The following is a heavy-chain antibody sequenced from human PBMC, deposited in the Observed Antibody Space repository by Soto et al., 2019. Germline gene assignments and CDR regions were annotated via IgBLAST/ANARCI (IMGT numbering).Heavy chain of an antibody. J-gene: IGHJ3*02. V-gene: IGHV1-69*02. Sequence: QVQLVQSGAEVKKPGSSVKVSCKASGGTFSTYTIIWVRQAPGQGLEWMGRILPMLDITNSAQRFQGRVTITADKSTSTAYLELSSLRSEDTAEYYCTLGSWSAETFDIWGRGTMVTVSS. CDR3: TLGSWSAETFDI. D-gene: IGHD6-13*01. CDR2: ILPMLDIT. CDR1: GGTFSTYT.